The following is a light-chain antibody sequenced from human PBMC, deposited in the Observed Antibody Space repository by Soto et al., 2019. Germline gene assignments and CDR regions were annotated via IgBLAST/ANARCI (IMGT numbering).Light chain of an antibody. V-gene: IGKV3-15*01. CDR2: GAS. Sequence: ILMTQSPVTLSMSPGDRATLSCRASQNVATNVAWYQQKPGQAPRLLIYGASIRATGVPARFSGSGSGTEFTLTIDSLQSEYFAVFYCHQATSGLRTFGRGTRVEV. CDR3: HQATSGLRT. J-gene: IGKJ1*01. CDR1: QNVATN.